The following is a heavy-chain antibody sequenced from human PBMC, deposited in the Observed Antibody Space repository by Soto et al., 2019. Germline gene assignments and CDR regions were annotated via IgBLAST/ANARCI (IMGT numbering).Heavy chain of an antibody. CDR3: ARSGLALATLKMLDY. V-gene: IGHV4-39*01. J-gene: IGHJ4*02. CDR2: IFYSGST. Sequence: QVQLQESGPGLVKPSETLSLTCTVSGGSISSDSYYWGWIRQAPGKGLEWVGSIFYSGSTYYNTSLKSRITISVDTSKNRLSLQVNSVTAADTAVYYCARSGLALATLKMLDYWGQGTLVTVSS. D-gene: IGHD3-3*02. CDR1: GGSISSDSYY.